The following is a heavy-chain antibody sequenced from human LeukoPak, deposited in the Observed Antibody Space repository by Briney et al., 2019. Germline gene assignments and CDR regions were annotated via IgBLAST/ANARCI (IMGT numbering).Heavy chain of an antibody. CDR1: GGTFSSYA. Sequence: GASVKVSCKASGGTFSSYAISWVQQAPGQGLEWMGGIIPIFGTANYAQKFQGRVTITADESTSTAYMELSSLRSEDTAVYYCARSLITMIVVGAPQREFDPWGQGTLVTVSS. D-gene: IGHD3-22*01. V-gene: IGHV1-69*13. CDR2: IIPIFGTA. CDR3: ARSLITMIVVGAPQREFDP. J-gene: IGHJ5*02.